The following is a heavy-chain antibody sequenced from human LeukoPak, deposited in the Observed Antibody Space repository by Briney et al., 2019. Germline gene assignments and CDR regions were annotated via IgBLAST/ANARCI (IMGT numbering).Heavy chain of an antibody. CDR1: GGSISSYY. CDR2: IYTSGST. D-gene: IGHD6-6*01. J-gene: IGHJ5*02. Sequence: SETLSLTCTVSGGSISSYYWSWIRQPPGKGLEWIGYIYTSGSTNYNPSLKSRVTISVDTSKNQFSLKLSSVTAADTAVYYCARHAHSSSSGNWFDPWGQGTLVTVSS. V-gene: IGHV4-4*09. CDR3: ARHAHSSSSGNWFDP.